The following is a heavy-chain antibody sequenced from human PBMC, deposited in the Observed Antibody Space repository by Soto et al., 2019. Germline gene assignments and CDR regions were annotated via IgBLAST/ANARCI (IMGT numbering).Heavy chain of an antibody. Sequence: PSETLSLTCTVSGGSISSYYWSWIRQPPGKGLEWIGYIYYSGSTNYNPSLKSRVTISVDTSKNQFSLKLSSVTAADTAVYYCARRLGYCSGGSCRGFFDIWGQGTMVTVSS. CDR2: IYYSGST. CDR3: ARRLGYCSGGSCRGFFDI. CDR1: GGSISSYY. D-gene: IGHD2-15*01. V-gene: IGHV4-59*08. J-gene: IGHJ3*02.